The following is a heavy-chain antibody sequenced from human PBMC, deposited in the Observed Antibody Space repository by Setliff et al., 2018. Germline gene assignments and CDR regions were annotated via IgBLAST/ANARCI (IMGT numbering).Heavy chain of an antibody. D-gene: IGHD3-10*01. CDR1: GFTLNTYG. J-gene: IGHJ6*02. CDR2: IKFISQGGTT. CDR3: ARDGVFYAMDF. Sequence: GGSLRLSCAASGFTLNTYGISWVRQAPGKGLEWVGRIKFISQGGTTDYAAPVEDRFTISRDNAKNSLYLQMNSLRAEDTAVYYCARDGVFYAMDFWGQGTTVTVSS. V-gene: IGHV3-15*01.